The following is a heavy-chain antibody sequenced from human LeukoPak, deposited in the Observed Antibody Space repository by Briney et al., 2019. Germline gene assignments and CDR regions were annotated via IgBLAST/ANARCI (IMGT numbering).Heavy chain of an antibody. J-gene: IGHJ4*02. CDR1: GFTFSTYT. V-gene: IGHV3-23*01. D-gene: IGHD3-22*01. CDR3: AKVKSNYYYDSSGNDYFDY. CDR2: ISGDDGST. Sequence: PGGSLRLSCAASGFTFSTYTMAWVRQAPGGGLEWVSGISGDDGSTYYADSVKGRFTISRDNSKNTLYLQMNSLRAEDTAVYYCAKVKSNYYYDSSGNDYFDYWGQGTLVTVSS.